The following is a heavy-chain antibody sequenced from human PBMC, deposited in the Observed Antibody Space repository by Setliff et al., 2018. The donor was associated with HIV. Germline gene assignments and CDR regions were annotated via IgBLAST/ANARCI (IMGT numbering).Heavy chain of an antibody. V-gene: IGHV4-34*01. CDR1: GGSFSGYY. CDR3: ATASGYDLFMGAFDI. Sequence: PSEILSLTCAVSGGSFSGYYWSWIRQPPGKGLEWIGEINQSGGINYNPSLKSRVTISIDTFKNQFSMKLYSVTAADTAVYYCATASGYDLFMGAFDIWGQGTMVTVSS. CDR2: INQSGGI. J-gene: IGHJ3*02. D-gene: IGHD5-12*01.